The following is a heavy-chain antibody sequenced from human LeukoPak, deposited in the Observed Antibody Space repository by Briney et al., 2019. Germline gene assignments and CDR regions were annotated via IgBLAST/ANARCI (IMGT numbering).Heavy chain of an antibody. CDR1: GYTFTSYD. Sequence: ASVKVSCKASGYTFTSYDINWVRQATGQGLEWMGWMNPNSGNTGYAQKFQGRVTMSRNTSISTAYMELSSLRSEDTAVYYCARGRYDILTGYYKNIARNWFDPWGQGTLVTVSS. CDR3: ARGRYDILTGYYKNIARNWFDP. CDR2: MNPNSGNT. D-gene: IGHD3-9*01. V-gene: IGHV1-8*01. J-gene: IGHJ5*02.